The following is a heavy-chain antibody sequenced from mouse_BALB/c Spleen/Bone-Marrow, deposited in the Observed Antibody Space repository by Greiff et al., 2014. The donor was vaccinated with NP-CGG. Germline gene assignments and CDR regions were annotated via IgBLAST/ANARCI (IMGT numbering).Heavy chain of an antibody. Sequence: EVQVVESGGGLVQPGGSRKLSCAASGFTFSSFGIHWVRQAPEKGLEWVAYISSDSSTIYYADTVKGRFTISRDNPKNTLFLRMTSLRSEDTAMYYCARSNYVGYYAMDYWGQGTSVTVSS. J-gene: IGHJ4*01. CDR1: GFTFSSFG. D-gene: IGHD1-1*01. CDR3: ARSNYVGYYAMDY. CDR2: ISSDSSTI. V-gene: IGHV5-17*02.